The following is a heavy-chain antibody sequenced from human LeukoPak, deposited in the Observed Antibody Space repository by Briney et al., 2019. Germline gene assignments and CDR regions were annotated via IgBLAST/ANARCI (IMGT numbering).Heavy chain of an antibody. Sequence: ASVKVSCKASGYTFTSYYMHWVRQAPGQGLEWMGIINPSGGSTSYAQKFQGRVTITRDMSTSTAYMELSSLRSEDTAVYYCAALGATKDYWGQGPLVTVSS. CDR1: GYTFTSYY. CDR2: INPSGGST. J-gene: IGHJ4*02. D-gene: IGHD1-26*01. CDR3: AALGATKDY. V-gene: IGHV1-46*01.